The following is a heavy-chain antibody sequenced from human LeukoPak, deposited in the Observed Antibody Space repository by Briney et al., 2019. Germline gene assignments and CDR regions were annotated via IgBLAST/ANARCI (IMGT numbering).Heavy chain of an antibody. J-gene: IGHJ6*02. CDR2: ISAYNGNT. CDR3: ARDRASTVVVVAATQSVTRYYYGTAV. V-gene: IGHV1-18*01. CDR1: GYTFTSYG. Sequence: ASVKVSCKASGYTFTSYGISWVRQAPGQGLEWMGWISAYNGNTNYAQRLQGRVTMTTDTSTSTAYMELRSLRSDDTAVYYCARDRASTVVVVAATQSVTRYYYGTAVWGQGTTAT. D-gene: IGHD2-15*01.